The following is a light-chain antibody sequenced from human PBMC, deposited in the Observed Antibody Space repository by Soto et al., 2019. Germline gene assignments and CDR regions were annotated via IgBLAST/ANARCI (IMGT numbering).Light chain of an antibody. V-gene: IGKV3-20*01. Sequence: DIVLTQSPGTLSLSPGERATLSCRASQSVTSNYLAWYQQRPGQAPRLLIFGASIRATGLPDRFSGSGSGTDFTLTISRLEPEDFAVYYCQQYGSSPGTFGQGTKVDIK. CDR2: GAS. CDR3: QQYGSSPGT. CDR1: QSVTSNY. J-gene: IGKJ1*01.